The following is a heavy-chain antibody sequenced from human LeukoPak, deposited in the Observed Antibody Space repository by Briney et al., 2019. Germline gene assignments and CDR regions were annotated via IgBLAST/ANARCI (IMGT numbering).Heavy chain of an antibody. J-gene: IGHJ4*02. CDR2: IKPDGTTK. CDR3: ARSIPYGTTWYGRSDY. V-gene: IGHV3-7*03. CDR1: GFPFSSYS. D-gene: IGHD6-13*01. Sequence: GGSLRLSCAASGFPFSSYSMTWVRQAPGKGLEWVANIKPDGTTKFYVDSVKGRFTISRDNTLNSLYLQMNSLRAEDTAIYYCARSIPYGTTWYGRSDYWGQGTLVTVSS.